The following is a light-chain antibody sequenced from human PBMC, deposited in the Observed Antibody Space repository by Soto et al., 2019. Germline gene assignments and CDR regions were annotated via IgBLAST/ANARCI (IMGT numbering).Light chain of an antibody. V-gene: IGLV1-51*01. Sequence: QSALTQPPSVSAAPGQKVTISCSGSNSNIGYHYVSWYQHLPRTAPKHLINDNDRRPSGIPDRFSGARTGTSAALDIARLQNGDEDDYYCVAWDSSLSGVLFGGGTKLTVL. CDR1: NSNIGYHY. CDR3: VAWDSSLSGVL. CDR2: DND. J-gene: IGLJ2*01.